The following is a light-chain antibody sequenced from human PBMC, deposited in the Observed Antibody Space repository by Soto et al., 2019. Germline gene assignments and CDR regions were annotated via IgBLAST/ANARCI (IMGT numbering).Light chain of an antibody. CDR1: SSDLGAYDY. V-gene: IGLV2-14*01. J-gene: IGLJ1*01. CDR3: FSFTTTSTQG. CDR2: EVN. Sequence: QSVLTQPASLSVSPGQSITISCTGSSSDLGAYDYVSWFQQHPGTATKLRISEVNTRPSGVSNRFSGSKCGNTAYLPTSRLQADQEAEYFRFSFTTTSTQGFGTGTQGTV.